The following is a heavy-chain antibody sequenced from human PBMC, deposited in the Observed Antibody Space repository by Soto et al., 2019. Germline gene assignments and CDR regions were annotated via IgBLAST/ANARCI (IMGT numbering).Heavy chain of an antibody. CDR2: ISAYNGNT. CDR1: GYTFTSYG. J-gene: IGHJ5*02. Sequence: ASVKVSCKASGYTFTSYGISWVQQAPGQGLEWMGWISAYNGNTNYAQKLQGRVTMTTDTSTSTAYMELRSLRSDDTAVYYCARDGIVVVGQNWFDPWGQGTLVTVSS. CDR3: ARDGIVVVGQNWFDP. D-gene: IGHD2-2*01. V-gene: IGHV1-18*01.